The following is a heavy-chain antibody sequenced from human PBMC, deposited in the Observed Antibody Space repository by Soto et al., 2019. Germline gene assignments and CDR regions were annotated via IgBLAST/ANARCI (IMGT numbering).Heavy chain of an antibody. J-gene: IGHJ4*02. CDR3: AMWGGLSCSGAVCFKKPFDY. V-gene: IGHV1-69*06. D-gene: IGHD2-8*02. CDR2: IIPISGTT. CDR1: GGTFNNYA. Sequence: QVQLVQSGAEVKRPESSMKVSCKPSGGTFNNYAINWGRQAPGQGLEWMGAIIPISGTTKYAQKFQGRVTITADKSTSTVYMELSSLRSEDTAVYYCAMWGGLSCSGAVCFKKPFDYWGQGTLVTVSS.